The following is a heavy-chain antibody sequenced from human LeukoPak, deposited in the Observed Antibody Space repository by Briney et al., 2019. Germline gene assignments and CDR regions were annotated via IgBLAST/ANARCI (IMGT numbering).Heavy chain of an antibody. CDR2: IYHSGRT. CDR1: GGSISSGGYS. D-gene: IGHD3-10*01. Sequence: PSETLSLTCAVSGGSISSGGYSWSWIRQPPGKGLEWIGYIYHSGRTYYNPSLKSRATISVDRSKNQFSLKLSSVTAADTAVYYCARAFGGPKEAVRGVSYYYGMDVWGQGTTVTVSS. V-gene: IGHV4-30-2*01. J-gene: IGHJ6*02. CDR3: ARAFGGPKEAVRGVSYYYGMDV.